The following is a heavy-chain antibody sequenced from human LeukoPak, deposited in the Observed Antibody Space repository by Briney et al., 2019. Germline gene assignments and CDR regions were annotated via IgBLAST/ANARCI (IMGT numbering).Heavy chain of an antibody. J-gene: IGHJ4*02. Sequence: GGSLRLSCAASGFTFSSYVMSWVRQAPGKGLEWVSSNSASGGSTYYADSVKGRFTISRDNSKNTLYLQMNSLRVEDTAVYYCAKDRGGSYLDSDYWGQGTLVTVSS. V-gene: IGHV3-23*01. CDR2: NSASGGST. D-gene: IGHD1-26*01. CDR3: AKDRGGSYLDSDY. CDR1: GFTFSSYV.